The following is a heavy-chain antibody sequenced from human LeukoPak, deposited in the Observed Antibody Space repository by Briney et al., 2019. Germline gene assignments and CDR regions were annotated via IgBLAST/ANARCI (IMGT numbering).Heavy chain of an antibody. V-gene: IGHV3-11*04. CDR3: ASLNYGGKHPNGMMGV. CDR1: GFTFSDYY. CDR2: IGSSGTTI. J-gene: IGHJ6*02. D-gene: IGHD4-23*01. Sequence: GGSLRLSCAASGFTFSDYYMSWIRQVPGKGLECVSYIGSSGTTIYYADSVKGRFTISRDNAKNSLYLQMNSLRAEDTAVYYCASLNYGGKHPNGMMGVWGQGTTVTVSS.